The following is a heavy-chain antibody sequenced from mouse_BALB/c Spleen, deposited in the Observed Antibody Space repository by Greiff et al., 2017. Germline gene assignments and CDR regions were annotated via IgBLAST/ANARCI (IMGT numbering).Heavy chain of an antibody. D-gene: IGHD2-3*01. CDR3: ARDGDGYQYYYAMDY. CDR1: GFTFSSYG. CDR2: INSNGGST. V-gene: IGHV5-6-3*01. J-gene: IGHJ4*01. Sequence: EVQLVESGGGLVQPGGSLKLSCAASGFTFSSYGMSWVRQTPDKRLELVATINSNGGSTYYPDSVKGRFTISRDNAKNTLYLQMSSLKSEDTAMYYCARDGDGYQYYYAMDYWGQGTSVTVSS.